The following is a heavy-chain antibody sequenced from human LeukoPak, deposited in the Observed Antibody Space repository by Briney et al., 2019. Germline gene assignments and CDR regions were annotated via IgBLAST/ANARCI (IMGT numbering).Heavy chain of an antibody. V-gene: IGHV4-34*01. D-gene: IGHD6-19*01. Sequence: SETLSLTCAVYGGSFSGYYWSWLRQPPGKGLEWIGEINHSGSTNYNPSLKSRVTISVDTSKNQFSLKLSSVTAADRAVYYCARLIAVAGTDYWGQGTLVTVSS. CDR2: INHSGST. CDR1: GGSFSGYY. CDR3: ARLIAVAGTDY. J-gene: IGHJ4*02.